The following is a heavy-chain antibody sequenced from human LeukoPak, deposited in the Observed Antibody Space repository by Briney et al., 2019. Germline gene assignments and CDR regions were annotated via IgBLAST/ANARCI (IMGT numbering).Heavy chain of an antibody. CDR2: INPNSGGT. D-gene: IGHD6-13*01. CDR3: AREVGYSTSWYGRFDP. CDR1: GYTFTGYY. V-gene: IGHV1-2*02. Sequence: ASVKVSCKASGYTFTGYYMYWVRQAPGQGLEWMGWINPNSGGTNYAQKFQGRVTITRDTSINTAYMEVSSLTSDDTAFYFCAREVGYSTSWYGRFDPWGQGTLVTVSS. J-gene: IGHJ5*02.